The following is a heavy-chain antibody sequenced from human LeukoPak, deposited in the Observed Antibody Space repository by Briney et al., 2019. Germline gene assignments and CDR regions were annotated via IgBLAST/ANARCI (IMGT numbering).Heavy chain of an antibody. Sequence: PSETLSLTCTVSGGSISSGGYYWSWIRQHPGKGLEWIGYIYYSGSTYYNPSLKSRVTISVDTSKNQFSLKLSSVTAADTAVYYCARYTDTTSDGDAFDIWGQRTMVTLSS. V-gene: IGHV4-31*03. CDR1: GGSISSGGYY. J-gene: IGHJ3*02. CDR3: ARYTDTTSDGDAFDI. D-gene: IGHD2/OR15-2a*01. CDR2: IYYSGST.